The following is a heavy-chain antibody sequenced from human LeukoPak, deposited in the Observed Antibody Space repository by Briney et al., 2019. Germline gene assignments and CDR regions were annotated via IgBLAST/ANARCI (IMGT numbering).Heavy chain of an antibody. CDR2: IYYSGST. V-gene: IGHV4-31*03. Sequence: SQTLSLTCTVSVGSISSGGYYWSWIRQHPGKGLEWFGYIYYSGSTYYNPSLKSRVTISVDTSKNQFSLKQSSVTATDTAVYYCARDSGYEYWYFDLWGRGTLVTVSS. CDR3: ARDSGYEYWYFDL. J-gene: IGHJ2*01. CDR1: VGSISSGGYY. D-gene: IGHD5-12*01.